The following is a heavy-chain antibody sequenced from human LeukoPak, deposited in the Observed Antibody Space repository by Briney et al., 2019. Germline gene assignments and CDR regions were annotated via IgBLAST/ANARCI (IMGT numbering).Heavy chain of an antibody. D-gene: IGHD3-22*01. CDR3: AAAQLTYDSSGYEAFDI. V-gene: IGHV4-61*01. CDR2: IYYSGST. CDR1: GGSISSSSYY. Sequence: PSETLSLTCTVFGGSISSSSYYWSWIRQPPGKGLEWIGYIYYSGSTNYNPSLKSRVTISVDTSKNQFSLKLSSVTAADTAVYYCAAAQLTYDSSGYEAFDIWGQGTMVTVSS. J-gene: IGHJ3*02.